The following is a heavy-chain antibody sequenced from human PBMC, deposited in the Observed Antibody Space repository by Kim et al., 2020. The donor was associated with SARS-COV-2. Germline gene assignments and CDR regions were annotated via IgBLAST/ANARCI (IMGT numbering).Heavy chain of an antibody. D-gene: IGHD3-9*01. CDR1: GFTFSNAW. CDR3: TTLTTSYYDILTGYYKTPFDY. Sequence: GGSLRLSCAASGFTFSNAWMSWVRQAPGKGLEWVGRIKSKTDGGTTDYAAPVKGRFTISRDDSKNTLYLQMNSLKTEDTAVYYCTTLTTSYYDILTGYYKTPFDYWGQGTLVTVSS. J-gene: IGHJ4*02. CDR2: IKSKTDGGTT. V-gene: IGHV3-15*01.